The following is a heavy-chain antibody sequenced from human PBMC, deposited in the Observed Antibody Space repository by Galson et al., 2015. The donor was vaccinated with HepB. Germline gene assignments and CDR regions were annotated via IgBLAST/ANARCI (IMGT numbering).Heavy chain of an antibody. CDR2: ISYDGSNK. J-gene: IGHJ6*02. Sequence: SLRLSCAASGFTFSSYAMHWVRQAPGKGLEWVAVISYDGSNKYYADSVKGRFTISRDNSKNTLYLQMNSLRAEDTAVYYCARLYNRRAAAGLNATDYYGMDVWGQGTTVTVSS. V-gene: IGHV3-30-3*01. D-gene: IGHD6-13*01. CDR1: GFTFSSYA. CDR3: ARLYNRRAAAGLNATDYYGMDV.